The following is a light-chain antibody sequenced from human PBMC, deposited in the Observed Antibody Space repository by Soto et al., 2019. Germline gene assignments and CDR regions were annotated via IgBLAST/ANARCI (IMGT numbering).Light chain of an antibody. CDR2: GAS. CDR3: QQYGSSLP. CDR1: QTINNNY. V-gene: IGKV3-20*01. J-gene: IGKJ4*01. Sequence: EIVLTQSPGTLSLSPGERATLSCRASQTINNNYFAWYQQKHGQAPRVLIYGASIRVTGIPGRFSGSGSGTDFTLTISSLEPEEFAVYYCQQYGSSLPFGGGNKLEIK.